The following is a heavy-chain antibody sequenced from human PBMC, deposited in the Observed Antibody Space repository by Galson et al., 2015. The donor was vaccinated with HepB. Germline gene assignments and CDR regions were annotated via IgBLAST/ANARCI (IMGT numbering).Heavy chain of an antibody. D-gene: IGHD3-22*01. CDR3: ARGPQHPRDYYDSSQDAFDI. Sequence: ETLSLTCTVSGGSISSYYWSWIRQPAGKGLEWIGRIYTSGSTNYNPSLKSRVTMSVDTSKNQFSLKLSSVTAADTAVYYCARGPQHPRDYYDSSQDAFDIWGQGTMVTVSS. CDR1: GGSISSYY. CDR2: IYTSGST. J-gene: IGHJ3*02. V-gene: IGHV4-4*07.